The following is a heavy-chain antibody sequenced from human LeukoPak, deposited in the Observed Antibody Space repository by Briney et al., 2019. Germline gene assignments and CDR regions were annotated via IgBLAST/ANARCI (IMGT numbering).Heavy chain of an antibody. CDR3: ARESTTVAGTFDY. CDR1: GGSFSGYY. CDR2: INHSGST. Sequence: SETLSLTCAVYGGSFSGYYWSWIRQPPGKGLEWIGEINHSGSTNYNPSLKSRVTISVDTSKNQFSLKLSSVTAADTAMYYCARESTTVAGTFDYWGQGTLVAVSS. J-gene: IGHJ4*02. V-gene: IGHV4-34*01. D-gene: IGHD6-19*01.